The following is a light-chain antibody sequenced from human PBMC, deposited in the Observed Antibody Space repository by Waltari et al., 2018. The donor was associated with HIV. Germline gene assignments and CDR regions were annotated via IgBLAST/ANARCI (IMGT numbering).Light chain of an antibody. CDR3: CSYTDTSIYS. CDR2: DVN. V-gene: IGLV2-11*01. CDR1: TSDVGAFYS. Sequence: QSALTQPRSASGSPGQSVTIPCTGTTSDVGAFYSVLWYQQHPGTAPKVMIYDVNKRPSGVPDRFSGSKSANTASLTISGLQAEDEAYYYCCSYTDTSIYSFGGGTKLTVL. J-gene: IGLJ2*01.